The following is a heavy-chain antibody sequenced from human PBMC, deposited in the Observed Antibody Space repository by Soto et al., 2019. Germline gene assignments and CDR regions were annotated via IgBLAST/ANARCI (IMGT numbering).Heavy chain of an antibody. V-gene: IGHV3-66*01. Sequence: GGSLRLSCAASGFTVSSNYMNWVRQAPGKGLEWVSVIYSGGSTYYADSVKGRFTISTDNSKNTLYLQMNSLRAEDTAVYYCARGPTQFAFFDYWGQGTLVTVSS. CDR3: ARGPTQFAFFDY. J-gene: IGHJ4*02. CDR2: IYSGGST. CDR1: GFTVSSNY. D-gene: IGHD3-10*01.